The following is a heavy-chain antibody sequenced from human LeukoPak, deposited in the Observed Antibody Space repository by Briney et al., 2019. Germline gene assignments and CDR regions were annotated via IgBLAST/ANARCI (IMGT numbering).Heavy chain of an antibody. Sequence: ASVKVSCKASGYTFTGYHMHWVRQAPGQGLEWMGWINPNSGGTNYARKFQGRVTMTRDTSISTAYMELSRLRSDDTAVYYCARMDLGRNYFDYWGQGTLVTVSS. D-gene: IGHD3/OR15-3a*01. CDR3: ARMDLGRNYFDY. J-gene: IGHJ4*02. V-gene: IGHV1-2*02. CDR2: INPNSGGT. CDR1: GYTFTGYH.